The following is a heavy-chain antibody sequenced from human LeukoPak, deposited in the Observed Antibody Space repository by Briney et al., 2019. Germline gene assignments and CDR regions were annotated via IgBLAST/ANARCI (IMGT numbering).Heavy chain of an antibody. CDR2: ICYTGNT. J-gene: IGHJ6*02. CDR3: ARGDYGDYPPYYYYYGMDV. CDR1: GGSISSTKTC. V-gene: IGHV4-39*07. D-gene: IGHD4-17*01. Sequence: SSETLSLTCAVSGGSISSTKTCGDWIRQPPGKGMEWIGTICYTGNTNNNPSLKSRVTISVDTSKNQFSLKLSSVTAADTAVYYCARGDYGDYPPYYYYYGMDVWGQGTTVTVSS.